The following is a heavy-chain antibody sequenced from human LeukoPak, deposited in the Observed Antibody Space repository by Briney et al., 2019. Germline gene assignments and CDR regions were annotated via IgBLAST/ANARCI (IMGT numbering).Heavy chain of an antibody. V-gene: IGHV3-23*01. J-gene: IGHJ4*02. CDR1: GFTFSTYA. CDR2: IRGSGANT. D-gene: IGHD3-9*01. Sequence: GGCLRLPCAASGFTFSTYAISWVRQAPGKGLEWVSTIRGSGANTYYADSVRGRFTISRDNSKNTVYLHMNSLSAEDTAVYYCAKERAGYPNPYHFDYWGQGTLVTVSS. CDR3: AKERAGYPNPYHFDY.